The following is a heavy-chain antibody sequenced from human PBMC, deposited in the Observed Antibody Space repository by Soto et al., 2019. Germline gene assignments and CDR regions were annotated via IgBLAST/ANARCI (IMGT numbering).Heavy chain of an antibody. CDR2: ISSSSSYI. CDR1: GFTFSSYS. J-gene: IGHJ4*02. Sequence: SGFTFSSYSMNWVRQAPGKGLEWVSPISSSSSYIYYADSVKGRFTISRDNAKNSLYLQMNSLRAEDTAVYYCARDRGSGSPHWGQGTLVTVSS. D-gene: IGHD3-10*01. CDR3: ARDRGSGSPH. V-gene: IGHV3-21*01.